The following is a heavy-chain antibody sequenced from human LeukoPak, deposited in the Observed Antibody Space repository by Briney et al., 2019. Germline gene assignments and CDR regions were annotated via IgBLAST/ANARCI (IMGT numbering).Heavy chain of an antibody. Sequence: SVKVSCKASGGTCSSYAISWVRQAPGQGLEWMGGIIPIFGTANHAQKFQGRVTITADESTSTAYMELSSLRSEDTAVYYCASLNNLWFGESFGYFDYWGQGTLVTVSS. V-gene: IGHV1-69*13. D-gene: IGHD3-10*01. J-gene: IGHJ4*02. CDR2: IIPIFGTA. CDR3: ASLNNLWFGESFGYFDY. CDR1: GGTCSSYA.